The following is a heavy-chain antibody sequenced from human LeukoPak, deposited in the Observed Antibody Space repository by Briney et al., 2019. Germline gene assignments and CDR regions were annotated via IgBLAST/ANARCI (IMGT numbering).Heavy chain of an antibody. J-gene: IGHJ4*02. CDR1: GFTFSNYA. CDR3: AKWGDYDVLTGYYVSDY. CDR2: ITGSGGNT. V-gene: IGHV3-23*01. Sequence: PGASLRLSCVASGFTFSNYAMSWVRQAPGKGLEWVSAITGSGGNTYYADSVKGRFTISRDNSKSTVFLQMNSLRAEDTAVYYCAKWGDYDVLTGYYVSDYWGQGTLVTVSS. D-gene: IGHD3-9*01.